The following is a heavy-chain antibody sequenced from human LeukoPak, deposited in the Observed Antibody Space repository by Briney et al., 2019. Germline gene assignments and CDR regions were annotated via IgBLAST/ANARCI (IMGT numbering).Heavy chain of an antibody. CDR3: ASGGQTELYGMDV. V-gene: IGHV3-30-3*01. CDR1: GFTFSNYW. CDR2: ISYDGSNK. J-gene: IGHJ6*02. D-gene: IGHD1-26*01. Sequence: GSLRLSCAASGFTFSNYWMHWVRQAPGKGLEWVAVISYDGSNKYYADSVKGRFTISRDNSKNTLYLQMNSLRAEDTAVYYCASGGQTELYGMDVWGQGTTVTVSS.